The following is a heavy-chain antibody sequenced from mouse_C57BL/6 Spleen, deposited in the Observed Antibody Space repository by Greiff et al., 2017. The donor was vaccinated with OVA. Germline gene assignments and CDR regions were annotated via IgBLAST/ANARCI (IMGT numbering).Heavy chain of an antibody. D-gene: IGHD1-1*01. J-gene: IGHJ2*01. V-gene: IGHV7-3*01. Sequence: EVKLVESGGGLVQPGGSLSLSCAASGFTFTDYYMSWVRQPPGKALEWVGFISNKANGYTTEYSASVKGRFTISRDNSQSILYLQMNALRAEDSATYYCARNYGSSYANRGYYFDYWGQGTTLTVSS. CDR2: ISNKANGYTT. CDR3: ARNYGSSYANRGYYFDY. CDR1: GFTFTDYY.